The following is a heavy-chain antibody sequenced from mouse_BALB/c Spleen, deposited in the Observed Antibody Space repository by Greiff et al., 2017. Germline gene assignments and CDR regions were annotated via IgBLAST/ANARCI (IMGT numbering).Heavy chain of an antibody. Sequence: VQLQQSGAELAKPGASVKMSCKASGYTFTSYWMHWVKQRPGQGLEWIGYINPSTGYTEYNQKFKDKATLTADKSSSTAYMQLSSLTSEDSAVYYCARYGCDGYLGGWGGGTTGTVSS. CDR1: GYTFTSYW. J-gene: IGHJ1*01. CDR3: ARYGCDGYLGG. V-gene: IGHV1-7*01. D-gene: IGHD2-2*01. CDR2: INPSTGYT.